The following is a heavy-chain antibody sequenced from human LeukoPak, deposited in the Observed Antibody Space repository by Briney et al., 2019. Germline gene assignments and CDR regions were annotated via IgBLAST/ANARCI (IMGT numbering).Heavy chain of an antibody. V-gene: IGHV1-8*01. CDR2: MNPNSGNT. CDR3: AKEGYYGSGSYPDH. J-gene: IGHJ4*02. D-gene: IGHD3-10*01. CDR1: GYTFTSYD. Sequence: ASVKVSCKASGYTFTSYDINWVRQATGQGLEWMGWMNPNSGNTGYAQKFQGRVTMTRNTSISTAYMELNSLRAEDTAVYYCAKEGYYGSGSYPDHWGQGTLVTVSS.